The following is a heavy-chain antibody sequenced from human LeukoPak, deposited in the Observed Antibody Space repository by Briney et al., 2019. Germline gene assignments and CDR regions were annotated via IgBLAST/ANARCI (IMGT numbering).Heavy chain of an antibody. CDR1: GYTFTNYD. V-gene: IGHV1-8*01. CDR3: ARAPFYLHSSAWD. CDR2: MSPISGNT. D-gene: IGHD6-19*01. J-gene: IGHJ4*02. Sequence: ASVKVSCKASGYTFTNYDINWVRQATGQGLERMGWMSPISGNTGYAQKFQGRVTMTRNTSISTAYMELSSLKSEDTAVYYCARAPFYLHSSAWDWGQGTLVTVSS.